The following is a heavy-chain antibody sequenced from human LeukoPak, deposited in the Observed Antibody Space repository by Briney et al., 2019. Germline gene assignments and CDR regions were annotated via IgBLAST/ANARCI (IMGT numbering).Heavy chain of an antibody. V-gene: IGHV3-48*01. Sequence: GGSLRLSCAASGFTFSSYSMNWVRQAPGKGLEWVSYISSSSSTIYYADSVKGRFTISRDNAKNSLYLQMNSLRAEDTAVYYCARERTMAAVAALNWFDPWGQGTLVTVSS. D-gene: IGHD6-19*01. CDR2: ISSSSSTI. CDR3: ARERTMAAVAALNWFDP. CDR1: GFTFSSYS. J-gene: IGHJ5*02.